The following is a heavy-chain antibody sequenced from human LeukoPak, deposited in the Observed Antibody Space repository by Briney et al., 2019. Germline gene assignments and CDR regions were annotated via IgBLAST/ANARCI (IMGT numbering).Heavy chain of an antibody. Sequence: GGSLRLSCAASGFTFSSYALSWVRQAPGKGLEWVSSISGSGGGTYYADSVKGRFTISRDNSQNTLYLQMNSLRAEDTAVYYCARGGYSINSLDYWGQGTLVTVSS. CDR2: ISGSGGGT. CDR1: GFTFSSYA. J-gene: IGHJ4*02. CDR3: ARGGYSINSLDY. D-gene: IGHD4-11*01. V-gene: IGHV3-23*01.